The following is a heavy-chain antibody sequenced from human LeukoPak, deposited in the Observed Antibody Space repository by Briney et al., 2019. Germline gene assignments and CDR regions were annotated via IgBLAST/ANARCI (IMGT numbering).Heavy chain of an antibody. J-gene: IGHJ4*02. CDR2: IFYSGST. CDR1: GGSISSYY. D-gene: IGHD6-6*01. CDR3: AFFEYSSSSSHY. Sequence: SETLSLTCTVSGGSISSYYWSWIRQPPGKALEWIGNIFYSGSTYYSPSLKSRVTISLDTSRNQFSLKLNSVTAADTAVYYCAFFEYSSSSSHYWGQGTLVIVSS. V-gene: IGHV4-59*12.